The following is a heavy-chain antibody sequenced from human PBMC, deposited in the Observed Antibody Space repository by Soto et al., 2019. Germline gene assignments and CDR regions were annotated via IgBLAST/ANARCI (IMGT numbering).Heavy chain of an antibody. Sequence: GGSLRLSCAASGFTFTDYWTHWVRQAPGKGLVWVSRINSDGSRTSYADSVTGRFTISRDNAKNTLYLQMNSLRSEDTAVYYCARELYSCGAECPYYMDYWGQGTPVTVSS. V-gene: IGHV3-74*01. J-gene: IGHJ4*02. D-gene: IGHD2-21*01. CDR2: INSDGSRT. CDR3: ARELYSCGAECPYYMDY. CDR1: GFTFTDYW.